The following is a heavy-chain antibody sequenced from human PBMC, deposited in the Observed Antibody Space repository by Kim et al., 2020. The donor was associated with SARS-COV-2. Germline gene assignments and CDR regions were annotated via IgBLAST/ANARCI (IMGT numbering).Heavy chain of an antibody. CDR1: GYTFTSYG. V-gene: IGHV1-18*01. CDR2: ISAYNGNT. J-gene: IGHJ3*02. D-gene: IGHD6-19*01. Sequence: ASVKVSCKASGYTFTSYGISWVRQAPGQGLEWMGWISAYNGNTNYAQKLQGRVTMTTDTSTSTAYMELRSLRSDDTAVYYCARRRQGRSGWYDAFDIWGQGTMVTVSS. CDR3: ARRRQGRSGWYDAFDI.